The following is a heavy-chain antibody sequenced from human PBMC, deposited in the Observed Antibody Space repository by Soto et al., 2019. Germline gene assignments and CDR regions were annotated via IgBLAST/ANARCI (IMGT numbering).Heavy chain of an antibody. V-gene: IGHV1-46*01. CDR3: ARTNVGSGWYGAFDI. CDR2: INPSGGST. Sequence: ASVNVSCKASGYRFTSYYMHWVRQAPGKGLEWMGIINPSGGSTSYAERFQDRVTMTRDTSTSTVYMELSSLTSEDTAVYYCARTNVGSGWYGAFDIWGQGTVVTVSS. D-gene: IGHD6-19*01. J-gene: IGHJ3*02. CDR1: GYRFTSYY.